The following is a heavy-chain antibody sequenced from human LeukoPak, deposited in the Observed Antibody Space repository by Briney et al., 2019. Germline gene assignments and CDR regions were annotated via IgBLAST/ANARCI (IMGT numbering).Heavy chain of an antibody. CDR2: ISSSSSYI. Sequence: PGGSLRLSCAASGFTFSSYEMNWVRQAPGKGLEWVSSISSSSSYIYYADSVKGRFTISRDNAKNSLYLQMNSLRAEDTAMYYCARGASNYGNWEVAYRGQGTLVTVSS. D-gene: IGHD4-11*01. J-gene: IGHJ4*02. V-gene: IGHV3-21*01. CDR3: ARGASNYGNWEVAY. CDR1: GFTFSSYE.